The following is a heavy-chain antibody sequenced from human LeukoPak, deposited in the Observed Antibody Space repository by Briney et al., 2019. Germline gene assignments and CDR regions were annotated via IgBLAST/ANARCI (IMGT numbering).Heavy chain of an antibody. CDR2: IYTSGST. CDR3: ARVSIAAAGTARMYYYMDV. Sequence: SETLSLTCTVSGGSISSYYWSWIRQPPGKGLEWIGYIYTSGSTNYNPSLKRRVTISVDTSKNQFSLKLSSVAAADTAVYYCARVSIAAAGTARMYYYMDVWGKGTTVTVSS. CDR1: GGSISSYY. V-gene: IGHV4-4*09. D-gene: IGHD6-13*01. J-gene: IGHJ6*03.